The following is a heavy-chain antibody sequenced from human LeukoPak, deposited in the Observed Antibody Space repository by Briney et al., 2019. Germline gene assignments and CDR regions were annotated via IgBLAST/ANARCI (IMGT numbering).Heavy chain of an antibody. D-gene: IGHD4-17*01. Sequence: GGSLRLSCAASGFTFTDYWMHWVRQAPGKGLEWVAVISDEGSNKYYADSMKGRFTISRDSSKNTVYLQMNSLRVEDTAVYYCARGGATVTWGFFDYWGQGTLVTVSS. V-gene: IGHV3-30*03. J-gene: IGHJ4*02. CDR3: ARGGATVTWGFFDY. CDR2: ISDEGSNK. CDR1: GFTFTDYW.